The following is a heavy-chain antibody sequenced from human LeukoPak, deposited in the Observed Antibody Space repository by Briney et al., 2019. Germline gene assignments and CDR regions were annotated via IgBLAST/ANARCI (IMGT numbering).Heavy chain of an antibody. CDR2: ISYDGSNK. CDR1: GFTFSSYA. D-gene: IGHD3-3*01. V-gene: IGHV3-30-3*01. J-gene: IGHJ4*02. CDR3: ARDRLGFLEWLLFY. Sequence: PGGSLRLSCAAPGFTFSSYAMHWVRQAPGKGLEWVAVISYDGSNKYYADSVKGRSTISRDNSKNTLYLQMNSLRAEDTAVYYCARDRLGFLEWLLFYWGQGTLVTVSS.